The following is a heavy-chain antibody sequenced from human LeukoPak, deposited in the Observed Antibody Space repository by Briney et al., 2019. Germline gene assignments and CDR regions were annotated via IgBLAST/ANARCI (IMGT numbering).Heavy chain of an antibody. D-gene: IGHD2-21*02. CDR3: ARDFFEVAEVVTAGFDP. V-gene: IGHV1-46*01. J-gene: IGHJ5*02. CDR2: INPSGGST. Sequence: GASVKVSCKASGYTFTSYYMHWVRQAPGQGLEWMGIINPSGGSTSYAQKFQGRVTMTRDMSTSTVYMELSSLRSEDTAVYYCARDFFEVAEVVTAGFDPWGQGTLVTVSS. CDR1: GYTFTSYY.